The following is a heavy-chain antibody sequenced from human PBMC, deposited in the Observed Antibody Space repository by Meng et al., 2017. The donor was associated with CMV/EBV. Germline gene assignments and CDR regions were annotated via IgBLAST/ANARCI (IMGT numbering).Heavy chain of an antibody. D-gene: IGHD6-6*01. Sequence: GESLKISCAASGFTFGDYGMSWVRQAPGKGLEWVSSINNRGSSTSYADSVKGRLTISRDNSNNTLYVQMNSLRAEDTALYYCAKAAARSWFDPWGQGTLVTVSS. V-gene: IGHV3-23*05. J-gene: IGHJ5*02. CDR3: AKAAARSWFDP. CDR1: GFTFGDYG. CDR2: INNRGSST.